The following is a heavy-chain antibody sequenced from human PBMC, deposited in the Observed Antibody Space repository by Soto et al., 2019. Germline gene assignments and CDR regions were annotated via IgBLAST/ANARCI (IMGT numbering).Heavy chain of an antibody. CDR2: INPNSGGT. V-gene: IGHV1-2*04. D-gene: IGHD6-6*01. Sequence: ASVKVSCKASGYTFTGYYMHWVRQAPGQGLEWMGWINPNSGGTNYAQKLQGWVTMTRDTSISTAYMELSRLRSDDTAVYYCAREYSSSARYYYGMDVWGQGTTVTVSS. CDR1: GYTFTGYY. CDR3: AREYSSSARYYYGMDV. J-gene: IGHJ6*02.